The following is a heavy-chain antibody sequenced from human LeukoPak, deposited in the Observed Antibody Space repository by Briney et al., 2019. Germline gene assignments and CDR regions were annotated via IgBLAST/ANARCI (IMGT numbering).Heavy chain of an antibody. Sequence: PGGSLRLSCAASGFTFSSYAMSWVRQAPGKGLEWVSDISDSGGSTYYADSVKGRFTISRDNSKNTLSLQMNSLRGEDTAVYYCAKGPGETAAADYWYFDLWGRGTLVTVSS. CDR1: GFTFSSYA. CDR2: ISDSGGST. CDR3: AKGPGETAAADYWYFDL. D-gene: IGHD5-18*01. J-gene: IGHJ2*01. V-gene: IGHV3-23*01.